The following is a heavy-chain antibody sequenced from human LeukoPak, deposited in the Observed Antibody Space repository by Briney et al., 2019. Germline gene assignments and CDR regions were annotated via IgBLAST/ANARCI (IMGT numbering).Heavy chain of an antibody. CDR3: AHRRGTYYFQY. J-gene: IGHJ4*02. D-gene: IGHD1-26*01. V-gene: IGHV2-5*02. CDR2: IYWDDDK. CDR1: GFSLSSSGVG. Sequence: SGPTLVKPTQPLTLTCTFSGFSLSSSGVGVGWIRQPPAKALEWLALIYWDDDKRYSPSLKSRLTITKDTSKNQVVLTMTNMDPVDTATYYCAHRRGTYYFQYWGQGTLVTVSS.